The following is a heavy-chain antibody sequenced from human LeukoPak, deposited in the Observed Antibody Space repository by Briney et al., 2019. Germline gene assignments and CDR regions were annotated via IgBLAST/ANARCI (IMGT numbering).Heavy chain of an antibody. J-gene: IGHJ4*02. CDR3: ARSGYSGYGVGY. V-gene: IGHV4-31*03. D-gene: IGHD5-12*01. CDR1: GGSISSGGYY. Sequence: SETLSLTCTVSGGSISSGGYYWSWIRQHPGQGLEWIGYIYYSGSTYYNPSLKSRVTISVDTSKNQFSLKLSSVTAADTAVYYCARSGYSGYGVGYWGQGTLVTVSS. CDR2: IYYSGST.